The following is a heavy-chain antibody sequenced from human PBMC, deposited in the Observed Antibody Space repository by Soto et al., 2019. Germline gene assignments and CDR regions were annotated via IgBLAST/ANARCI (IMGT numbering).Heavy chain of an antibody. CDR2: IYYSGST. D-gene: IGHD4-4*01. CDR3: ASLTTTAHPYYYYGMDV. J-gene: IGHJ6*02. Sequence: QVQLQESGPGLVKPSQTLSLTCTVSGGSISSGDYYWSWIRQPPGKGLEWIGYIYYSGSTYYNPSLKSRVTISVDTSKNQFSLKLSSVTAADTAVYYCASLTTTAHPYYYYGMDVWGQGTTVTVSS. CDR1: GGSISSGDYY. V-gene: IGHV4-30-4*01.